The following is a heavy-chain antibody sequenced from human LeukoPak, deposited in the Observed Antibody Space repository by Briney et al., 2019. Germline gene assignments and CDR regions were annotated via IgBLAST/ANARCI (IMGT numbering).Heavy chain of an antibody. J-gene: IGHJ4*02. CDR3: AKGLRWFGDFYFNFFDY. CDR2: ISYDGGKR. Sequence: PGRSLRLSCAASGFNFMTYGMHWVRQAPGKGLEWVAFISYDGGKRFFGESVKGRFTIARDNSENTVSPQMNTLKTEDTAVYYCAKGLRWFGDFYFNFFDYWGQGILVTVSS. D-gene: IGHD3-10*01. CDR1: GFNFMTYG. V-gene: IGHV3-30*18.